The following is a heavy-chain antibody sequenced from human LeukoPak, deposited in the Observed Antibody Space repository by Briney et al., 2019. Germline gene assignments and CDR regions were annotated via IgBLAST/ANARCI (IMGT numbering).Heavy chain of an antibody. V-gene: IGHV1-2*02. CDR2: INPNSGGT. CDR3: ARVSSPEYQLLSSLTDYYMDV. D-gene: IGHD2-2*01. J-gene: IGHJ6*03. Sequence: ASVKVSCKASGYTFTGYYTHWVRQAPGQGLEWMGWINPNSGGTNYAQKFQGRVTMTRDTSISTAYMELSRLRSDDTAVYYCARVSSPEYQLLSSLTDYYMDVWGKGTTVTVSS. CDR1: GYTFTGYY.